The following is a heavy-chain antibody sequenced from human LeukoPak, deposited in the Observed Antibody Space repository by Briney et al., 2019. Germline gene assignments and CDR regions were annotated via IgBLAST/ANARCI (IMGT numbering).Heavy chain of an antibody. CDR3: ARGYYYGMDV. CDR2: IYHSGST. CDR1: GDSINSGDYY. J-gene: IGHJ6*02. Sequence: SETLSLTCTVSGDSINSGDYYWSWIRQPPGSGLEWIGYIYHSGSTYYNPSLKSRVTISVDRSKNQFSLKLSSVTAADTAVYYCARGYYYGMDVWGQGTTVTVSS. V-gene: IGHV4-30-2*01.